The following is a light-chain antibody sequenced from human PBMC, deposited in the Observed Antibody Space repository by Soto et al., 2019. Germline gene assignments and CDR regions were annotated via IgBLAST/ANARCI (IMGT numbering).Light chain of an antibody. CDR2: GAS. J-gene: IGKJ1*01. V-gene: IGKV3-20*01. CDR3: QQYGSSPTWT. Sequence: VMIQSRLSLPVTLGQPASISSKPRHRLLYSAGNNNLAWYQQKPAQAPRLFIYGASSRATGITDRLSGSGSGTDFTLTISRLEPEEFAVYYCQQYGSSPTWTFGQGTKVDIK. CDR1: HRLLYSAGNNN.